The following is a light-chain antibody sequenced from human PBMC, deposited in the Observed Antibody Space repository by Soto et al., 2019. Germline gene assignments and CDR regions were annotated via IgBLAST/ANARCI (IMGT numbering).Light chain of an antibody. V-gene: IGKV3-11*01. CDR1: QSISSY. J-gene: IGKJ1*01. Sequence: EIVLTQSPATLSLSPGEGATLSCRASQSISSYLAWYQQKPGQAPRLLMYDASSRATGIPARFSGSGSGTDFTLTISSLEPEDFAVYYCQHRSDWPPWTFGQGTKVEIK. CDR3: QHRSDWPPWT. CDR2: DAS.